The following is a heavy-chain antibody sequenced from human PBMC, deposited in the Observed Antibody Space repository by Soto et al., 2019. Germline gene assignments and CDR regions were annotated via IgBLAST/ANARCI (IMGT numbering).Heavy chain of an antibody. Sequence: QVHLVESGGGVVQPGRSLRLSCEASGFTFNNYGTHWVRQAPGEGLEWVAHISYDGSNEHYTDSVKGRFTISRDNSKNMVFLHMNSLRPEDTAVYHCAKDTYFRDSSGYYVFDYWGQGTLVTVSS. CDR3: AKDTYFRDSSGYYVFDY. J-gene: IGHJ4*02. CDR1: GFTFNNYG. CDR2: ISYDGSNE. V-gene: IGHV3-30*18. D-gene: IGHD3-22*01.